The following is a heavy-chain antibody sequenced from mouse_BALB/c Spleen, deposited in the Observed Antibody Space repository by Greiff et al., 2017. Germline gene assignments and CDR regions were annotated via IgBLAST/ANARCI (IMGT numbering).Heavy chain of an antibody. D-gene: IGHD2-4*01. CDR2: IDPANGNT. J-gene: IGHJ2*01. V-gene: IGHV14-3*02. Sequence: VQLQQSGAELVKPGASVKLSCTASGFNIKDTYMHWVKQRPEQGLEWIGRIDPANGNTKYDPKFQGKATITADTSSNTAYLQLSSLTSEDTAVYYCARVITTLYFVYWGQGTTLTVSS. CDR3: ARVITTLYFVY. CDR1: GFNIKDTY.